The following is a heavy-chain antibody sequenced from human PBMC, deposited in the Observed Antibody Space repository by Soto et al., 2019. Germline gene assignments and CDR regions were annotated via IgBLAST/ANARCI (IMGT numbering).Heavy chain of an antibody. CDR3: AREGNLEYSSSSSGYYYYYYGMDV. V-gene: IGHV5-10-1*01. CDR2: IDPSDSYT. Sequence: PGESLKISCKGSGYSFTSYWISWVRQMPGKGLEWMGRIDPSDSYTNYSPSIQGHVTISADKSISTAYLQWSSLKASDTAMYYCAREGNLEYSSSSSGYYYYYYGMDVWGQGTTVTVSS. CDR1: GYSFTSYW. D-gene: IGHD6-6*01. J-gene: IGHJ6*02.